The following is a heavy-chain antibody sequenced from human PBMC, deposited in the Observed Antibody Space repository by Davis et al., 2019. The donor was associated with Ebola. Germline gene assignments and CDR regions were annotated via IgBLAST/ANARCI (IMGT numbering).Heavy chain of an antibody. J-gene: IGHJ4*02. V-gene: IGHV3-30*02. CDR1: GFTFSSYG. D-gene: IGHD6-19*01. Sequence: GGSLRLSCAASGFTFSSYGMHWVRQAPGKGLEWVAVIWYDGSNKYYADSVKGRFTISRDNSKNTLYLQMNSLRDEDTAVYYCAKDYSAYSSGWYTYWGQGTLVTVSS. CDR2: IWYDGSNK. CDR3: AKDYSAYSSGWYTY.